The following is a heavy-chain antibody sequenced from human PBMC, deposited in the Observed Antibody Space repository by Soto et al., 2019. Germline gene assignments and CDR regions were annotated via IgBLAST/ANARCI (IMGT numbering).Heavy chain of an antibody. V-gene: IGHV1-58*01. J-gene: IGHJ5*02. D-gene: IGHD6-19*01. Sequence: SVKVSCKASGFTFTSSAVQWVRQARGQRLEWIGWIVVGSGNTNYAQKFQERVTITRDMSTSTAYMELSSLRSEDTAVYYCAADQSIAVAGTPLFDPWGQGTPVTVSS. CDR1: GFTFTSSA. CDR3: AADQSIAVAGTPLFDP. CDR2: IVVGSGNT.